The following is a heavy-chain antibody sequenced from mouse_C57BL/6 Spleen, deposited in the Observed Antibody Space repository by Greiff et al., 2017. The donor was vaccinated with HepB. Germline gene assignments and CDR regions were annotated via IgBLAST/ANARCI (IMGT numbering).Heavy chain of an antibody. Sequence: EVNVVESGGGLVKPGGSLKLSCAASGFTFSSYAMSWVRQTPEKRLEWVATISDGGSYTYYPDNVKGRFTISRDNAKNNLYLQMSHLKSEDTAMYYLGRERSFYANDYGGQGTPVTVSS. CDR3: GRERSFYANDY. CDR1: GFTFSSYA. V-gene: IGHV5-4*01. CDR2: ISDGGSYT. J-gene: IGHJ4*01.